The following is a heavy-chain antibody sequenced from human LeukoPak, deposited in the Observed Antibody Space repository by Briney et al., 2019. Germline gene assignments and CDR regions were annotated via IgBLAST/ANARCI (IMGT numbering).Heavy chain of an antibody. J-gene: IGHJ4*02. CDR1: RLTFSSYS. D-gene: IGHD5-18*01. V-gene: IGHV3-21*01. CDR3: ARAPNSCGRPSYVDY. Sequence: GGSLRLSCAASRLTFSSYSMNRVRQAPGKGLEWVSSISSTSSYIYYADSVKGRFTISRYNAKNSLYLQMDSLRADDTAVFYCARAPNSCGRPSYVDYWGQGSLVTVSS. CDR2: ISSTSSYI.